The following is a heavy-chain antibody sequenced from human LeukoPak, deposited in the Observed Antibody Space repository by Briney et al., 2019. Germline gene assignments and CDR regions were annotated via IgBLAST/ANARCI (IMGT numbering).Heavy chain of an antibody. Sequence: SETLSLTCAVYGGSFSGYYWSWIRQPPGKGLEWIGEINHSGSTYYNPSLKSRVTISVDRSKNQFSLKLSSVTAADTAVYYCARTPPDYYDSSGYPPHDAFDIWGQGTMVTVSS. CDR3: ARTPPDYYDSSGYPPHDAFDI. CDR2: INHSGST. V-gene: IGHV4-34*01. J-gene: IGHJ3*02. CDR1: GGSFSGYY. D-gene: IGHD3-22*01.